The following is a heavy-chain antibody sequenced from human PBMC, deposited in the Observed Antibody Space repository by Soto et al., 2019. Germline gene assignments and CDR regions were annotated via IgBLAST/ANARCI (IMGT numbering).Heavy chain of an antibody. D-gene: IGHD6-19*01. Sequence: PSETLSLTCTVSGGSISSYYWSWIRQPPGKGLEWIGYIYYSGSTNYNPSLKSRVTISVDTSKNQFSLKLSSVTAADTAVYYCARDGGRWLVRAGWFDPWGQGTLVTVSS. CDR2: IYYSGST. CDR3: ARDGGRWLVRAGWFDP. CDR1: GGSISSYY. V-gene: IGHV4-59*01. J-gene: IGHJ5*02.